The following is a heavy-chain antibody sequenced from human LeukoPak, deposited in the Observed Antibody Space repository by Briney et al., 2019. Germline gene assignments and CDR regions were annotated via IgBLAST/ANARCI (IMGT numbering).Heavy chain of an antibody. CDR3: ARVHSYGYMDYYMDV. CDR2: ISSSGSTI. Sequence: PGGSLRLSCAASGFTFSSYEMNWVRQAPGKGLEWVSYISSSGSTIYYADSVKGRFTISRDNAKNSLYLQMNSLRAEDTAVYYCARVHSYGYMDYYMDVWGKGTTVTISS. CDR1: GFTFSSYE. V-gene: IGHV3-48*03. D-gene: IGHD5-18*01. J-gene: IGHJ6*03.